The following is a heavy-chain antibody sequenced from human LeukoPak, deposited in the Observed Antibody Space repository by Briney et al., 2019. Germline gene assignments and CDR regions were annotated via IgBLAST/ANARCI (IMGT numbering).Heavy chain of an antibody. CDR2: ISSSGSTI. D-gene: IGHD2-15*01. CDR3: ARVYCSGGRCYEAFDI. Sequence: GGSLRLSCAASGFTFSDYYMSWIRQAPGKGLEWVSYISSSGSTIYYADSVKGRFTISRDNAKNSLYLQMNSLRAEDTAVYYCARVYCSGGRCYEAFDIWGQGTMVTVSS. J-gene: IGHJ3*02. CDR1: GFTFSDYY. V-gene: IGHV3-11*04.